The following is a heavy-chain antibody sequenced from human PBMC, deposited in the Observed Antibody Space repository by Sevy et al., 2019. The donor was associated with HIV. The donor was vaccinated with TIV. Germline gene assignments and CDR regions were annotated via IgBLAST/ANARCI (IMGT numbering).Heavy chain of an antibody. CDR1: GGSISSYY. D-gene: IGHD6-19*01. V-gene: IGHV4-59*01. CDR3: AGAGMSVDGTYWYLDL. J-gene: IGHJ2*01. Sequence: SETLSLTCTVSGGSISSYYWNWIRQSPEKGLEWIGYIYYTGSTNYNPSLKSRVTISVDTSKNQFSLKLSSVTAADTAVYFCAGAGMSVDGTYWYLDLWGRGTLVTVS. CDR2: IYYTGST.